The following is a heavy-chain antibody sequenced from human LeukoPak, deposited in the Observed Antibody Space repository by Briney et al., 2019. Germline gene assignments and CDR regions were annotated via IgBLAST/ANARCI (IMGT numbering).Heavy chain of an antibody. V-gene: IGHV3-21*01. CDR3: AKSGCSSTSCYKYMDV. Sequence: GGSLRLSRAASGFTLSSYSMNWVRQAPGKGLEWVSSISSSSSYIYYADSVKGRCTISRDNAKNSLYLQMNSLRAEDTAVYYCAKSGCSSTSCYKYMDVWGKGTTVTVSS. J-gene: IGHJ6*03. CDR1: GFTLSSYS. CDR2: ISSSSSYI. D-gene: IGHD2-2*02.